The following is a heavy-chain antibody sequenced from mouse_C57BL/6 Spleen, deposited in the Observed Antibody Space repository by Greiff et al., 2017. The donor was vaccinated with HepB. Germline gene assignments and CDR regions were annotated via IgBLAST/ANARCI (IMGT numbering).Heavy chain of an antibody. CDR2: IYPGSGNT. J-gene: IGHJ1*03. V-gene: IGHV1-66*01. Sequence: VHLVESGPELVKPGASVKISCKASGYSFTSYYIHWVKQRPGQGLEWIGWIYPGSGNTKYNEKFKGKATLTADTSSSTAYMQLSSLTSEDSAVYYCARSGEVWYFDVWGTGTTVTVSS. CDR3: ARSGEVWYFDV. CDR1: GYSFTSYY. D-gene: IGHD3-1*01.